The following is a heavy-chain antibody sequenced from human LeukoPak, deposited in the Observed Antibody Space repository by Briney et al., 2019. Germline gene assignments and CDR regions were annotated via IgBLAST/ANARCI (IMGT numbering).Heavy chain of an antibody. D-gene: IGHD6-6*01. V-gene: IGHV4-59*01. J-gene: IGHJ1*01. Sequence: PSEALSLTCTVSGGSISTYYWNWIRQPPGKGLEWIGYIYHSGSTNYNPSLQSRVTISVDTSKNQFSLNLNSVTAADTAVYYCARGGAARLHFQNWGQGTLVTVSS. CDR3: ARGGAARLHFQN. CDR1: GGSISTYY. CDR2: IYHSGST.